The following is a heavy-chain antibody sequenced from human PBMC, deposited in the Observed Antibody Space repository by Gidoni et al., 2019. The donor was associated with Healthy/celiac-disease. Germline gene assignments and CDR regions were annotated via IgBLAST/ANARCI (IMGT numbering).Heavy chain of an antibody. V-gene: IGHV3-30*03. CDR2: ISYDGSNK. Sequence: QVQLVESGGGVVQPGRSLRLSCAASGFTFSSYGMHWVRQAPGKGLEWVAVISYDGSNKYYADSVKGRFTISRDNSKTTLYLQMNSLRAEDTAVYYCARGRYSNVYRLGGMDVWGQGTTVTVSS. CDR1: GFTFSSYG. D-gene: IGHD4-4*01. CDR3: ARGRYSNVYRLGGMDV. J-gene: IGHJ6*02.